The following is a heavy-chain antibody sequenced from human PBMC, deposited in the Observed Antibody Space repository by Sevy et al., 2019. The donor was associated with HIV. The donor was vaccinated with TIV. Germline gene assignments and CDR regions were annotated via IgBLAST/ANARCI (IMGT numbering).Heavy chain of an antibody. CDR1: GFTFSNAW. V-gene: IGHV3-15*01. Sequence: RGSLRLSCAASGFTFSNAWMSWVRQAPGKGLEWVGRIKSKTDGGTTDYAAPVKGRFTISRDDSKNTLYLQMNSLKTEDTAVYYCTTPFGGDCTNGVCSAYYYYGMDVWGQGTTVTVSS. D-gene: IGHD2-8*01. CDR2: IKSKTDGGTT. CDR3: TTPFGGDCTNGVCSAYYYYGMDV. J-gene: IGHJ6*02.